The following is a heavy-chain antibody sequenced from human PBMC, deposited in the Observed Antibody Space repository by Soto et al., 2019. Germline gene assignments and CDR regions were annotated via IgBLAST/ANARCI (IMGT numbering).Heavy chain of an antibody. CDR1: GDSISGSSYY. CDR3: ARQGGPTSSWFAQVYNWFDP. V-gene: IGHV4-39*01. J-gene: IGHJ5*02. Sequence: PSETLSLTCNVSGDSISGSSYYWGWIRQAPGKGLEWIASMYYKGSTHYNPSLKSRVSIFVDTSKNQFFLNLRSVTAEDTATYYCARQGGPTSSWFAQVYNWFDPWGPGTLVTVSS. D-gene: IGHD6-13*01. CDR2: MYYKGST.